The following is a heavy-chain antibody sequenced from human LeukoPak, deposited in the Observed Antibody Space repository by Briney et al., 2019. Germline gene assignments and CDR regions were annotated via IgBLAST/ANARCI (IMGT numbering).Heavy chain of an antibody. CDR2: IWYDGSNK. CDR3: ARNVLLVYYYYGMDV. CDR1: GFTFSSYW. J-gene: IGHJ6*02. Sequence: GGSLRLSCAASGFTFSSYWMSWVRQAPDKGLEWVAVIWYDGSNKYYADSVKGRFTISRDNSKNTLYLQMNSLRAEDTAVYYCARNVLLVYYYYGMDVWGQGTTVTVSS. D-gene: IGHD3-10*02. V-gene: IGHV3-33*08.